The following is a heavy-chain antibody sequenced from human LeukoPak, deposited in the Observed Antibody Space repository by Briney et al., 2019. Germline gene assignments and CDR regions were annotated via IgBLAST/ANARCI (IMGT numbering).Heavy chain of an antibody. D-gene: IGHD6-13*01. CDR2: VKQDGSET. V-gene: IGHV3-7*04. J-gene: IGHJ1*01. CDR3: ASDPDSTIWPQYFQH. CDR1: GFTFSSYS. Sequence: GGSLRLSCAASGFTFSSYSMNWVRQAPGRGLEWVANVKQDGSETHYVDSVIGRFTISRDNAKNLLYLEMNSLRGEDTAVYYCASDPDSTIWPQYFQHWGQGALVTVSS.